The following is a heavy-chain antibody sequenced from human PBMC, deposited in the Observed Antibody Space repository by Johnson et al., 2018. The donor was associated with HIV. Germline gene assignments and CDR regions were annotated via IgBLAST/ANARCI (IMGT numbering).Heavy chain of an antibody. D-gene: IGHD6-6*01. Sequence: VQVVESGGGVVQPGGSLRLSCAASVFTFDDYAMHCVRQAPGKGLEWVSVISWNGGSTYYADSVEGRFTISRDNSKNTLYLQMNSLRAEDTAVYYCAKPLQLEEGAFDIWGQGTMVTVSS. CDR1: VFTFDDYA. V-gene: IGHV3-43D*03. CDR2: ISWNGGST. J-gene: IGHJ3*02. CDR3: AKPLQLEEGAFDI.